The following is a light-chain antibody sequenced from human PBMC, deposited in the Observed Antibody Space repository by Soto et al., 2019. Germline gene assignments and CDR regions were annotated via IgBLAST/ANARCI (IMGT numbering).Light chain of an antibody. CDR2: AAS. J-gene: IGKJ1*01. CDR1: QGISSY. V-gene: IGKV1-8*01. Sequence: AIRMTQSPSSLSASTGDRVTISCRASQGISSYLAWYQKKPGKAPKLLIYAASTLQSGVPSRFSGSGSGTDFTLTISCRQSEDCATYYCQQYYSYPRAFGQGTKVEIK. CDR3: QQYYSYPRA.